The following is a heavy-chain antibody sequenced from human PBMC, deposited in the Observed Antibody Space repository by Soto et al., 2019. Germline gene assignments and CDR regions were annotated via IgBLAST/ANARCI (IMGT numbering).Heavy chain of an antibody. CDR1: GGTFSSYA. CDR2: IIPIFGTA. Sequence: SGKVSWEASGGTFSSYAISCVRQAPGQGLEWMGGIIPIFGTANYAQKFQGRVTLTADESTSTAHMELSSLRSEDTAVYYCARDPGIAAAGSYYFYGMDVWG. D-gene: IGHD6-13*01. J-gene: IGHJ6*02. CDR3: ARDPGIAAAGSYYFYGMDV. V-gene: IGHV1-69*13.